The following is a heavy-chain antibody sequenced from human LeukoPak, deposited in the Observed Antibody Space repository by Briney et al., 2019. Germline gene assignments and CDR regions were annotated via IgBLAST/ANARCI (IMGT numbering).Heavy chain of an antibody. CDR1: GFGFGQYE. J-gene: IGHJ6*02. CDR2: ISVRAATI. D-gene: IGHD3-22*01. CDR3: AKDFPHYYEVPHGMDV. V-gene: IGHV3-48*03. Sequence: WGSLRLSCAASGFGFGQYEMNWVRQAPGKGLEWIAYISVRAATIYCGDSVEGRFTISRDDAKSSLYLQMNGLRVEDTAIYYCAKDFPHYYEVPHGMDVWGQGTTVTV.